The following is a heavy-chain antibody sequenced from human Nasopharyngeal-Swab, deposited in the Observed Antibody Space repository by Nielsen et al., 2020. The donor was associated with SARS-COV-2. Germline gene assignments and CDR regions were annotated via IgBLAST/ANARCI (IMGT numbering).Heavy chain of an antibody. D-gene: IGHD3-3*01. J-gene: IGHJ6*02. CDR1: GFTFSSYW. CDR3: ARDRNGFIYYYYGMDV. V-gene: IGHV3-7*01. CDR2: IKQDGSEK. Sequence: GESLKISWAASGFTFSSYWMSWVRQAPGKGLEWVANIKQDGSEKYYVDSVKGRFTISRDNAKNSLYLQMNSLRAEDTAVYYCARDRNGFIYYYYGMDVWGQGTTVNVSS.